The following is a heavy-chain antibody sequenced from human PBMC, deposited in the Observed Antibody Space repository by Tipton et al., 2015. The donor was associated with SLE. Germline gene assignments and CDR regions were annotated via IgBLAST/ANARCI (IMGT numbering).Heavy chain of an antibody. CDR1: GASVSSFC. J-gene: IGHJ4*02. D-gene: IGHD3-16*01. CDR3: AAQGYYGSSFDY. CDR2: LSYSGST. Sequence: TLSLTCTVSGASVSSFCRNWIRQSPEKGLEWIGYLSYSGSTNYNPSLESRVTISVDTSKNQFSLKLSSVTAADAAVYYCAAQGYYGSSFDYWGQGTLVTVSS. V-gene: IGHV4-59*08.